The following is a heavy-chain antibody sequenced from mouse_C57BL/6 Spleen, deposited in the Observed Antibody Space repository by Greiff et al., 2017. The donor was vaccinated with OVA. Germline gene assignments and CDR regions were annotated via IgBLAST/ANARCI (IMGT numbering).Heavy chain of an antibody. CDR3: ARGAYYSNGEYFDV. Sequence: EVKLQESGPGLVKPSQSLSLTCSVTGYSITSGYYWNWIRQFPGNKLEWMGYISYDGSNNYNPSLKNRISITRDTSKNQFFLKLNSVTTEDTATYYCARGAYYSNGEYFDVWGTGTTVTVSS. D-gene: IGHD2-5*01. CDR2: ISYDGSN. CDR1: GYSITSGYY. V-gene: IGHV3-6*01. J-gene: IGHJ1*03.